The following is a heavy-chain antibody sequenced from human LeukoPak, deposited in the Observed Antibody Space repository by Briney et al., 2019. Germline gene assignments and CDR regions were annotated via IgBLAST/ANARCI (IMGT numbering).Heavy chain of an antibody. CDR1: GYTFTNYA. CDR2: FNSDTGDT. V-gene: IGHV1-3*01. Sequence: SVKVSCKASGYTFTNYAFHWVRPTPGQRLEWMGWFNSDTGDTHYSQNFQGRLIITRDTSASTAYMELSSLRPEDTAVFFCVRGGPNRSGWTLDYWGQGTLVTVSS. CDR3: VRGGPNRSGWTLDY. J-gene: IGHJ4*02. D-gene: IGHD6-19*01.